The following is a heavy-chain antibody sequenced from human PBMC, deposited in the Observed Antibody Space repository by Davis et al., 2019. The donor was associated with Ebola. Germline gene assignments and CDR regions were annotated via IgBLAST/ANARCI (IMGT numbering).Heavy chain of an antibody. Sequence: AGSLTLSCAASGFTVSSNYMSWVRQAPGKGLEWVSAIYSGGSTYYADSVKGRFTISRDNSKNTLYLQMNSLRAEDTAVYYCAKSGLSFGVVKYHYGMDVWGKGTTVTVSS. CDR1: GFTVSSNY. V-gene: IGHV3-53*01. CDR2: IYSGGST. CDR3: AKSGLSFGVVKYHYGMDV. J-gene: IGHJ6*04. D-gene: IGHD3-3*01.